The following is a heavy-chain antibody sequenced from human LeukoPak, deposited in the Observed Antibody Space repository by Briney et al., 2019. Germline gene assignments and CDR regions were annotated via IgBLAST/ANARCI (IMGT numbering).Heavy chain of an antibody. J-gene: IGHJ3*02. CDR1: GYTFTSYA. CDR3: ARDLVITTTDAFDI. D-gene: IGHD3-22*01. CDR2: INAGNGNT. Sequence: ASVKVSCKASGYTFTSYAMHWVRQAPGQRLEWMGWINAGNGNTKYSQKFQGRVTIARDTSASTAYMELSSLRSEDTAVYYCARDLVITTTDAFDIWGQGTMVTVSS. V-gene: IGHV1-3*01.